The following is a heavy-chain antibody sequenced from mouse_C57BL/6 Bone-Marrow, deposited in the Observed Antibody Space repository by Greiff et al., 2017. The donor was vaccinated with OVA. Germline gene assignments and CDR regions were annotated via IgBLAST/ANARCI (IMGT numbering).Heavy chain of an antibody. CDR2: IDPSDSYT. CDR3: ARGSIITTVVAMDY. V-gene: IGHV1-50*01. J-gene: IGHJ2*01. Sequence: VQLQQPGAELVKPGASVKLSCKASGYTFTSYWMQWVKQRPGQGLEWIGEIDPSDSYTNYNQKFKGKATLTVDTSSSTAYMQLSSLTSEDSAVYYWARGSIITTVVAMDYWGQGTTLTVSS. D-gene: IGHD1-1*01. CDR1: GYTFTSYW.